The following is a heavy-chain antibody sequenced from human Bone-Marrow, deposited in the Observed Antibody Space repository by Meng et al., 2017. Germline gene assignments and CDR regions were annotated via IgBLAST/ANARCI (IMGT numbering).Heavy chain of an antibody. CDR1: GGSFSDYY. V-gene: IGHV4-34*01. J-gene: IGHJ4*02. D-gene: IGHD4-11*01. Sequence: QGQYSLGAAGLLKPSETLSLTCVVSGGSFSDYYWSWIRQPPGKGLEWIGEINHSGSTNYNPSLESRATISVDTSQNNLSLKLSSVTAADSAVYYCARGPTTMAHDFDYWGQGTLVTVSS. CDR2: INHSGST. CDR3: ARGPTTMAHDFDY.